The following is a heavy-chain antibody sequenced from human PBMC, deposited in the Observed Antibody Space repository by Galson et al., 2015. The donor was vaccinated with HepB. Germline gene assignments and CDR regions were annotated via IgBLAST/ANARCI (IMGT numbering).Heavy chain of an antibody. V-gene: IGHV3-21*06. CDR2: VSSSSIYK. CDR1: GFTFSTYS. Sequence: SLRLSCAASGFTFSTYSLNWVRQAPGKGLEWVSAVSSSSIYKYYADSVKGRFTISRDNAKSSLYVQKNNLRVEDTAVYYCARGRGDIGGYYAFDYWGKGALVTVSS. CDR3: ARGRGDIGGYYAFDY. J-gene: IGHJ4*02. D-gene: IGHD3-22*01.